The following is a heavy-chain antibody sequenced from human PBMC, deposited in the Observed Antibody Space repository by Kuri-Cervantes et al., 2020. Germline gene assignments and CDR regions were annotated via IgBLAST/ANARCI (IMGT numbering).Heavy chain of an antibody. CDR3: ARTDTSGYYYTYFQH. J-gene: IGHJ1*01. Sequence: SETLSLTCTVSGGSISNYYWSWVRRPAGKGLEWIGHIYTSGSTNYSPSLKSRVTISVDKSKNQFSLKLSSVTAADTAVYYCARTDTSGYYYTYFQHWGQGTLVTVSS. D-gene: IGHD3-22*01. CDR2: IYTSGST. CDR1: GGSISNYY. V-gene: IGHV4-4*07.